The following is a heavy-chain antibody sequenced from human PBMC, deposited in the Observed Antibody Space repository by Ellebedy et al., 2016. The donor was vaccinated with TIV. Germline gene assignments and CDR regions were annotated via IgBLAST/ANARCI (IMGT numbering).Heavy chain of an antibody. CDR3: ARSGITLFGETDAFDM. CDR1: GGSISSYY. D-gene: IGHD3-3*01. CDR2: IFYTGST. V-gene: IGHV4-59*01. Sequence: SETLSLTCTVSGGSISSYYWSWIRQPPGKGLEWLGKIFYTGSTTYNPSLRGRITISVDTAKNQFSLNLTSVTAADTAVYYCARSGITLFGETDAFDMWGQGTVVTVSS. J-gene: IGHJ3*02.